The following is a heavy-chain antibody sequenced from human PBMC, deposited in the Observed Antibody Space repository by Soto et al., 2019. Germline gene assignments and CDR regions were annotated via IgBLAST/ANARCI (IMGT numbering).Heavy chain of an antibody. CDR1: GGSISSGGYY. Sequence: SLTCTVSGGSISSGGYYWSWIRQHPGKGLEWIGYIYNSGSTYYNPSLKSRVTISVDTSTNQFSLRLTSVTAADTAVYYCARSSVDTAMVDAVDVWSQGTMV. D-gene: IGHD5-18*01. J-gene: IGHJ3*01. CDR3: ARSSVDTAMVDAVDV. V-gene: IGHV4-31*03. CDR2: IYNSGST.